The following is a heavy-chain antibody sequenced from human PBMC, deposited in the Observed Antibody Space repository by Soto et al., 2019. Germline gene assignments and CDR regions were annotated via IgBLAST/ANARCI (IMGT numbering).Heavy chain of an antibody. CDR2: INVGGDTR. CDR1: GFSFSNYY. V-gene: IGHV3-48*03. D-gene: IGHD6-19*01. CDR3: ARKSQWLSGYIYHGMDV. J-gene: IGHJ6*02. Sequence: PGGSLRLSCAASGFSFSNYYINWVRQAPGKGLEWVSYINVGGDTRHYADSVRGRFTISRDDAKGSLYLQMDSLRVEDTAVYFCARKSQWLSGYIYHGMDVWSQGTSVTVSS.